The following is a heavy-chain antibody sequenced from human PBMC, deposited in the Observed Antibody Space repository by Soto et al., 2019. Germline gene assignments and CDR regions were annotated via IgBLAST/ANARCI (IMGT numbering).Heavy chain of an antibody. CDR3: ARGTSTGTMSY. CDR1: GGSFSDFF. Sequence: QVQLQQWGAGLLKPSETLSLTCAVYGGSFSDFFWSWIRQPPGKGLEWIGESTHSRRTNYSPSLKSRVTISVDISKNQFSLKLSSVTAADTAVYYCARGTSTGTMSYWGQGTLVTVSS. J-gene: IGHJ4*02. D-gene: IGHD1-1*01. CDR2: STHSRRT. V-gene: IGHV4-34*01.